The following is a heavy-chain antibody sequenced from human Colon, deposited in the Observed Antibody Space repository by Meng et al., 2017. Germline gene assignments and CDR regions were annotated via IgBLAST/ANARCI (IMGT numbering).Heavy chain of an antibody. D-gene: IGHD3-3*01. CDR3: ANRFV. Sequence: GQLVGAGGGLVQPGGSLRLSCAASRSTFSIYDMHWVRQAPGKGLEWVSMIHSSAGTFFADSVKGRFTVSTDNSKNTLYLQMNSLRIEDTAVYHCANRFVWGLGTLVTVSS. V-gene: IGHV3-66*02. J-gene: IGHJ4*02. CDR1: RSTFSIYD. CDR2: IHSSAGT.